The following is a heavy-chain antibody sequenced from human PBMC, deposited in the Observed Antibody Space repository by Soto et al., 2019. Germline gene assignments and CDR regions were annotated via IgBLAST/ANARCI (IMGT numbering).Heavy chain of an antibody. D-gene: IGHD2-8*01. CDR1: GYKFTTYF. V-gene: IGHV1-46*01. CDR3: VRGYCTTTPCSGDFQH. J-gene: IGHJ1*01. CDR2: IQPSGDT. Sequence: QVQLVQSGAEVKKPGASVKVACKASGYKFTTYFIHWVRQAPGQGLEWMGMIQPSGDTGYGQKFRGRVTMTIDTSTTTAYMELRNLTSEDTAIYFSVRGYCTTTPCSGDFQHWGQGTLVTVSS.